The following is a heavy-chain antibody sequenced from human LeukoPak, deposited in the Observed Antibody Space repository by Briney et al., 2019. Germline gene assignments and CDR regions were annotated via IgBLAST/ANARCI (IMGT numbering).Heavy chain of an antibody. CDR1: GYTLTELS. V-gene: IGHV1-24*01. D-gene: IGHD5-18*01. CDR2: FDPEDGET. J-gene: IGHJ3*02. Sequence: GASVKVSCKVSGYTLTELSMHWVRQAPGKGLEWMGGFDPEDGETIYAQKFQGRVTMTEDTSTDTAYMELSSLRSEDTAVYYCATVGGYSSPDAFDIWGQGTMVTVSS. CDR3: ATVGGYSSPDAFDI.